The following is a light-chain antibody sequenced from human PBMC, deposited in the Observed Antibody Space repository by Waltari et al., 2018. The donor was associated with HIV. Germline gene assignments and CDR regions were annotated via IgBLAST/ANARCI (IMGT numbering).Light chain of an antibody. J-gene: IGKJ4*01. CDR2: DAS. CDR3: QQYGDSPPAT. V-gene: IGKV3-15*01. Sequence: EIVMTQSPATLSVSPGERATLSCRASQSVRNNVAWYQHKPGQSPRLLIYDASIRATGIPARCSGSGSGTEFTLTVSSLQSEDFAVYYCQQYGDSPPATFGGGTKVEIK. CDR1: QSVRNN.